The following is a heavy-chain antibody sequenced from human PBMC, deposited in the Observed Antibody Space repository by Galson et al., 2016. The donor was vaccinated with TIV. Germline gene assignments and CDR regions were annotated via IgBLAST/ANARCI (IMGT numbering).Heavy chain of an antibody. Sequence: VKVSCKVSGYIFTERFIHWVRQAPGERPEWVGRVDPDNGETLYAEKFQGRVTMAADTSGDTAFMKLSNLRSEDTAFFYCTTGGGSSGSYYFDFWGLGTLVTVSS. CDR1: GYIFTERF. V-gene: IGHV1-69-2*01. J-gene: IGHJ4*02. D-gene: IGHD5-12*01. CDR3: TTGGGSSGSYYFDF. CDR2: VDPDNGET.